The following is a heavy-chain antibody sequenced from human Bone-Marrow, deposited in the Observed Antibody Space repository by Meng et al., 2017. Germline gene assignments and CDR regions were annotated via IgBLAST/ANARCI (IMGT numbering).Heavy chain of an antibody. J-gene: IGHJ6*02. CDR1: GFTFEDYG. D-gene: IGHD1-26*01. Sequence: GESLKIPCAASGFTFEDYGLSRVRQAPGTGLECVGRIKSKTDGGTTDYAAPVKGRFTISRDDSKNTLYLPMNSLKTEDTAVYYCTTDRWEVGATSVNYYYYYGMDVWGQGTMVTVSS. CDR3: TTDRWEVGATSVNYYYYYGMDV. V-gene: IGHV3-15*01. CDR2: IKSKTDGGTT.